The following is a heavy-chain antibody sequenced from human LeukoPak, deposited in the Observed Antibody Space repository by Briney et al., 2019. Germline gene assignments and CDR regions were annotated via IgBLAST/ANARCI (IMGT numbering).Heavy chain of an antibody. CDR2: INPSSGST. Sequence: ASVKVSCKASGYTFTSYYMHWVRQAPGQGLEWMGIINPSSGSTSYAQKFQGRVTMTRDMSTSTVYMELSSLRSDDTAMYYCARMMTPRLYYDSSGYYYGAFDIWGQGTMVTVSS. V-gene: IGHV1-46*01. CDR1: GYTFTSYY. J-gene: IGHJ3*02. CDR3: ARMMTPRLYYDSSGYYYGAFDI. D-gene: IGHD3-22*01.